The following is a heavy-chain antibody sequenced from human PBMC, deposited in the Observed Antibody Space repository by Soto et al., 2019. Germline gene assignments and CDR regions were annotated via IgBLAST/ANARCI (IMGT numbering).Heavy chain of an antibody. V-gene: IGHV3-23*01. CDR2: ISGSGGST. CDR1: GFTFSSYA. CDR3: AKVIIAWPDAFDI. Sequence: PGGSLRLSCAASGFTFSSYAMSWVRQAPGKGLEWVSAISGSGGSTYYADSVKGRFTISRDNSKNTLYLQMNILRAEDTAVYYCAKVIIAWPDAFDIWGQGTMVTVSS. D-gene: IGHD3-10*01. J-gene: IGHJ3*02.